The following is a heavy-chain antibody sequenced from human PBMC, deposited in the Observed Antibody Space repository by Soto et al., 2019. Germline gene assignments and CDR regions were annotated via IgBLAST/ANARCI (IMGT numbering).Heavy chain of an antibody. J-gene: IGHJ4*02. D-gene: IGHD6-13*01. CDR2: IYYSGST. CDR3: ARHMIAAASSYYFDY. CDR1: GGSISSSSYY. V-gene: IGHV4-39*01. Sequence: SETLSLTCTVSGGSISSSSYYWGWIRQPPGKGLEWIGSIYYSGSTYYNPSLKSRVTISVDTSKNQFSLKLSSVTAADTAVYYCARHMIAAASSYYFDYWGQGTLVTVYS.